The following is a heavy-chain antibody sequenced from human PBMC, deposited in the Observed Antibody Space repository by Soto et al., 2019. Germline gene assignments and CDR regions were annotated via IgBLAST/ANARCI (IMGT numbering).Heavy chain of an antibody. V-gene: IGHV3-30-3*01. CDR1: GFTFSSYA. D-gene: IGHD2-15*01. J-gene: IGHJ6*02. Sequence: QVQLVESGGGVVQPGRSLRLSCAASGFTFSSYAMHWVRQAPGKGLEWVAVMSYDGSNKYYADSVKGRFTISRDNSKNTLYLQMNSLRAEDTAVYYCARMASFYCSGGSCYPTYGMDVWGQGTTVTVSS. CDR2: MSYDGSNK. CDR3: ARMASFYCSGGSCYPTYGMDV.